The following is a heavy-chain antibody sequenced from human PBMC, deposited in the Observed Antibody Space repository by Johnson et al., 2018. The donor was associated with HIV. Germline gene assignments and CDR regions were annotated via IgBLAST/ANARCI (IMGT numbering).Heavy chain of an antibody. V-gene: IGHV3-66*01. J-gene: IGHJ3*02. Sequence: MQLVESGGGVVQPGRSLRLSCAASGFTVSSNYMSWVRQAPGKGLEWVSVIYSGGSTYYADSVKGRFTISRDNSKNTLYLQMNSLRVEDTAIYYCAKDQVGVPSAWSAFDIWGQGTTVTVSS. CDR3: AKDQVGVPSAWSAFDI. CDR1: GFTVSSNY. D-gene: IGHD6-19*01. CDR2: IYSGGST.